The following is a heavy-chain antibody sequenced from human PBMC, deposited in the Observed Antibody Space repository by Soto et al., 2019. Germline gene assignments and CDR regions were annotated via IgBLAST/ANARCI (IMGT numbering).Heavy chain of an antibody. CDR1: GLSFSEYY. V-gene: IGHV4-34*01. D-gene: IGHD6-13*01. CDR3: RISEYSSSWTLRGVYGMDV. CDR2: INHSGST. J-gene: IGHJ6*02. Sequence: SETLSLTCAVYGLSFSEYYWTWIRQPPGTGLELIGEINHSGSTNYNPSLKSRVTISVDTSKNQFSLKLSSVTAADTAVYYCRISEYSSSWTLRGVYGMDVWGQGTTVTVSS.